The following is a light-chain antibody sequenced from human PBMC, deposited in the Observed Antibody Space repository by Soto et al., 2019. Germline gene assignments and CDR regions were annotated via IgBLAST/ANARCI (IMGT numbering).Light chain of an antibody. V-gene: IGKV3-15*01. CDR2: GAS. J-gene: IGKJ2*03. Sequence: EIVMTQSPATLSVSPGERATLSCRASQSMGSSLAWYQQNVGQPPRLLIYGASTRAAAIPARLGGSVSGTEFPLIISTPQSEDFRVYYCQNYNDCPYSFGKGTK. CDR3: QNYNDCPYS. CDR1: QSMGSS.